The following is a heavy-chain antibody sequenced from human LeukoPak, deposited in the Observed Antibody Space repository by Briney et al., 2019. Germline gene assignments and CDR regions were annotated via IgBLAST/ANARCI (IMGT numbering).Heavy chain of an antibody. D-gene: IGHD3-10*01. CDR2: IYYSGGT. Sequence: SGTLSLTCVVSGGSISTSYWWSWVRQHPGKGLEWIGYIYYSGGTYYKPSLKSRVTISVDTSKNQFSLKLSSVTAADTAVYYCARVRYYGSGSLSWFDPWGQGTLVTVSS. J-gene: IGHJ5*02. CDR3: ARVRYYGSGSLSWFDP. V-gene: IGHV4-31*11. CDR1: GGSISTSYW.